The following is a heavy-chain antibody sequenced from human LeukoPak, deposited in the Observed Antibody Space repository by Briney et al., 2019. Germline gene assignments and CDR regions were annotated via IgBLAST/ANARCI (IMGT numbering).Heavy chain of an antibody. CDR1: GYSENFYG. V-gene: IGHV1-18*01. Sequence: GASVKVSCKTSGYSENFYGITWVRQVAGQGLEWMGWISAQHGQTEYAPNSQDRVTMTTDTYTNTAYMELRSLRSDDTAVYYCARDLHRVVVRGVPHYYYYMDVWGKGTTVTISS. J-gene: IGHJ6*03. D-gene: IGHD3-10*01. CDR3: ARDLHRVVVRGVPHYYYYMDV. CDR2: ISAQHGQT.